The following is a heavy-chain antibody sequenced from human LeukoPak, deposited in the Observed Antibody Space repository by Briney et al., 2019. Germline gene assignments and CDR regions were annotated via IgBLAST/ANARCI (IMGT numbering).Heavy chain of an antibody. D-gene: IGHD6-19*01. CDR2: IKQDGSEK. J-gene: IGHJ4*02. CDR1: GFTFSSYW. CDR3: AKDYTPVSGMGLDY. Sequence: HPGGSLRLSCAASGFTFSSYWMSWVRQAPGKGLEWVANIKQDGSEKYYVDSVKGRFTISRDNAKNSLYLQMNSLRAEDTALYYCAKDYTPVSGMGLDYWGQGTLVTVSS. V-gene: IGHV3-7*03.